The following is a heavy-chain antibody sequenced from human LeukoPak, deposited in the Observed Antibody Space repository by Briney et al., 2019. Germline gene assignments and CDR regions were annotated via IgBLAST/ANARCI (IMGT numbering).Heavy chain of an antibody. CDR1: GFTFSSYA. Sequence: PGRSLRLSCAASGFTFSSYAMSWVRQAPGKGLEWVSGISGSGGSTYYADSVKGRFTISRDTSKNTLYLQMNSLRAEDTAVYYCAKDRCSGGSCYTYFDYWGQGTLVTVSS. CDR2: ISGSGGST. J-gene: IGHJ4*02. D-gene: IGHD2-15*01. V-gene: IGHV3-23*01. CDR3: AKDRCSGGSCYTYFDY.